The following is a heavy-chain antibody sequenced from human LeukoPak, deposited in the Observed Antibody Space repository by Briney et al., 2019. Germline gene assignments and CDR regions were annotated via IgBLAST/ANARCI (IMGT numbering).Heavy chain of an antibody. V-gene: IGHV1-18*01. Sequence: GASVKVSCKASGYTFTSYGISWVRQAPGQGLEGMGWISGYNDNAKYAQKVLGRVTMTTDTSTSTAYMEVRSLRSDDTAVYYCVRDLGFGALDYWGQGTLVIASS. J-gene: IGHJ4*02. CDR3: VRDLGFGALDY. CDR1: GYTFTSYG. D-gene: IGHD4/OR15-4a*01. CDR2: ISGYNDNA.